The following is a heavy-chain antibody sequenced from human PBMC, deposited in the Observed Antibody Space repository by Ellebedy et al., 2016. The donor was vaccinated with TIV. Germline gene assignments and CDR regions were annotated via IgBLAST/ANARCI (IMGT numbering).Heavy chain of an antibody. D-gene: IGHD1-26*01. J-gene: IGHJ6*02. CDR1: GFTFSSYW. Sequence: GGSLRLSCAASGFTFSSYWMSWVRQAPGKGLEWVANIKQDGSEKYYVDSVKGRFTISRANAKNSLYLQMNSLRAEDTAVYYCARDSKGRELRLVGMDVWGQGTTVTVSS. V-gene: IGHV3-7*01. CDR2: IKQDGSEK. CDR3: ARDSKGRELRLVGMDV.